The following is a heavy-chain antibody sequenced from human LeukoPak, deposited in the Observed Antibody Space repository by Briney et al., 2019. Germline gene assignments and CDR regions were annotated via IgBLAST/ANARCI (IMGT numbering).Heavy chain of an antibody. CDR3: AKDGVEYCGGDCPFDY. J-gene: IGHJ4*01. D-gene: IGHD2-21*02. CDR2: ISGSGGST. V-gene: IGHV3-23*01. Sequence: QSGGSLRLSCAASGFTFSSYAMSWVRQAPGKGLEWVSAISGSGGSTYYADSVKGRFTISRDNCKNTLYLQMNSLRAEDTAVYYCAKDGVEYCGGDCPFDYWGHGTLVTVSS. CDR1: GFTFSSYA.